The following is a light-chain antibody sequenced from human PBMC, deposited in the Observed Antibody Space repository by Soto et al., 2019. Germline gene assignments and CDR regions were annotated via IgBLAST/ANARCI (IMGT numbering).Light chain of an antibody. Sequence: EMVFTQSPGTLSLSPGERATLSCRASQSVSSIYLAWYQQKPGQAPRLLIYGASSRATGIPDRFSGSGSGTDFTLTISRLEPEDFAVYYCQQYGSSPPWTFGQGTKVDI. V-gene: IGKV3-20*01. J-gene: IGKJ1*01. CDR1: QSVSSIY. CDR3: QQYGSSPPWT. CDR2: GAS.